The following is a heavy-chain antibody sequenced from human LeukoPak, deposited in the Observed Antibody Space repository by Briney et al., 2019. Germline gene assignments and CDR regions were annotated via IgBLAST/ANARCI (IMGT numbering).Heavy chain of an antibody. Sequence: GGSLRLSCAASRFTFSSYWMSWVRQAPGKGLEWVANIKQDGSEKYYVNSVKGRFTISRDNAKNSLYLQLNSLRAEDTAVYYCARARGGYDFDYWGQGTLVTVSS. V-gene: IGHV3-7*03. CDR3: ARARGGYDFDY. D-gene: IGHD5-12*01. CDR2: IKQDGSEK. CDR1: RFTFSSYW. J-gene: IGHJ4*02.